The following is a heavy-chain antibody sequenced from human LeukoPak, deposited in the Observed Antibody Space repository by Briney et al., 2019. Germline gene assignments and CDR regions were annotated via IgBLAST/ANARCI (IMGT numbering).Heavy chain of an antibody. J-gene: IGHJ4*02. CDR1: GGSISSGGYS. CDR2: IYYSGST. Sequence: SETLSLTCTVSGGSISSGGYSWSWIRQHPGKGLEWIGYIYYSGSTYYNPSLKSRVTISVDTSKNQFSLKLSSVTAADTAVYYCARGSSWYYFDYWGQGTLVTVSS. V-gene: IGHV4-31*03. D-gene: IGHD6-13*01. CDR3: ARGSSWYYFDY.